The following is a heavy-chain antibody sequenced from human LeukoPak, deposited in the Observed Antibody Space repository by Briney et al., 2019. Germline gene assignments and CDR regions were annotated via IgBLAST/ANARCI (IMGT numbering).Heavy chain of an antibody. Sequence: PGGSLRLSCAASGFTFRSHEMNWVRQAPGKGLEWISYISGSGSTIYYADSVKGRFTVSRDNAKNSLYLQMNSLRAEDTAVYYCARGAPGYSYGDYFDYWGQGTLVTVSS. CDR3: ARGAPGYSYGDYFDY. CDR1: GFTFRSHE. CDR2: ISGSGSTI. V-gene: IGHV3-48*03. D-gene: IGHD5-18*01. J-gene: IGHJ4*02.